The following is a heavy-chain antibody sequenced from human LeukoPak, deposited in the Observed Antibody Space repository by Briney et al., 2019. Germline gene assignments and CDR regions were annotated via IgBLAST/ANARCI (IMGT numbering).Heavy chain of an antibody. CDR3: ARDHRGSGSRYYYYYMDV. Sequence: PGGSLRLSCAASGFTFSSSAMSWVRQAPGKGLEWVSSISGSGGSPYYADSVKGRFTISRDNSKNTLYLQMNSLRAEDTAVYYCARDHRGSGSRYYYYYMDVWGKGTTVTISS. J-gene: IGHJ6*03. D-gene: IGHD3-10*01. CDR1: GFTFSSSA. V-gene: IGHV3-23*01. CDR2: ISGSGGSP.